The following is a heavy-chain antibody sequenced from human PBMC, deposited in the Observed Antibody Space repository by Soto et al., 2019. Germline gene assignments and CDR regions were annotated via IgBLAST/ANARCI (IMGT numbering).Heavy chain of an antibody. D-gene: IGHD6-13*01. V-gene: IGHV3-48*02. J-gene: IGHJ4*02. CDR2: ITSSGTTV. CDR1: GFTFSSYS. Sequence: EVHLVESGGGLVQPGGSLRLSCAASGFTFSSYSLNWVRQAPGKGLEWVSYITSSGTTVYYADSVRGRFTISRDNAKNSLYLQMNSLRDDVTAVYYCARGSSNWAYYFDFWGKGTLVTVSS. CDR3: ARGSSNWAYYFDF.